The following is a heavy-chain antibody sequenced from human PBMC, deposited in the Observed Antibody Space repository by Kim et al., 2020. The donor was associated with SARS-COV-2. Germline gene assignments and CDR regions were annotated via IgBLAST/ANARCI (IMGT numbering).Heavy chain of an antibody. CDR1: GGTFSSYA. D-gene: IGHD1-26*01. CDR2: IIPIFGTA. CDR3: ARGGLFIVGAKRGGIEYFQH. V-gene: IGHV1-69*13. Sequence: SVKVSCKASGGTFSSYAISWVRQAPGQGLEWMGGIIPIFGTANYAQKFQGRVTITADESTSTAYMELSSLRSEDTAVYYCARGGLFIVGAKRGGIEYFQHWGQGTLVTVSS. J-gene: IGHJ1*01.